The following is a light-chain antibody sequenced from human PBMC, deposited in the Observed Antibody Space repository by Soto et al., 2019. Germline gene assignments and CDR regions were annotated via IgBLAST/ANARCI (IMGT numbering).Light chain of an antibody. CDR2: GAS. Sequence: EIVLTQSPGTLSLSPGERATLSCRASQSVSSSYLAWYQQKPGQAPRLLIYGASSRATGIPDRFSGSGSGTDFTLTISRLEPEDFAVYYCQQYGSSPPHTVGQGTKVDIK. J-gene: IGKJ2*01. CDR1: QSVSSSY. V-gene: IGKV3-20*01. CDR3: QQYGSSPPHT.